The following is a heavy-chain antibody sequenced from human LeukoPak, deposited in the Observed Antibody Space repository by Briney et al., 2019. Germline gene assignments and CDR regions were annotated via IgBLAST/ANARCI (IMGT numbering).Heavy chain of an antibody. Sequence: PGGSLRLSCAASGFTFNKYTIHWVRQAPGKGLEWVAFISYDGSNKDYADSVKGRFTISRDNSKNILYLQVNSLRAEDTAVYYCARVAGILWRREAFDIWGQGTMVTVSS. J-gene: IGHJ3*02. CDR1: GFTFNKYT. CDR2: ISYDGSNK. V-gene: IGHV3-30-3*01. D-gene: IGHD2-21*01. CDR3: ARVAGILWRREAFDI.